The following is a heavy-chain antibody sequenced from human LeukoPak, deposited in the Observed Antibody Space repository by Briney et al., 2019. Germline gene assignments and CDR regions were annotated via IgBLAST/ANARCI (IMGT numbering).Heavy chain of an antibody. CDR3: SRGTTGYYCVGLDY. D-gene: IGHD3-22*01. CDR1: GFTLGNYA. CDR2: ISYDGGDK. J-gene: IGHJ4*02. Sequence: PGGSLRLSCSASGFTLGNYAMHWVRQAPGKGLEWVAIISYDGGDKDYADSVKGRFTISRDNSKSTLYLQMNFLITEDTALYYCSRGTTGYYCVGLDYWGQGALVTVSS. V-gene: IGHV3-30-3*01.